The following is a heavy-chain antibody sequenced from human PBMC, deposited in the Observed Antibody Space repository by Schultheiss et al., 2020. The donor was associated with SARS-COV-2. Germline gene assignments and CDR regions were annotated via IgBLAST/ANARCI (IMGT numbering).Heavy chain of an antibody. J-gene: IGHJ4*02. CDR2: IKSKTDGGTT. Sequence: GGSLRLSCAASGFTFSNAWMSWVRQAPGKGLEWVGRIKSKTDGGTTDYAAPVKGRFTISRDDSKNTLYLQMNSLRDEDTAVYYCARDYYGDYFFDYWGQGTLVTVSS. CDR1: GFTFSNAW. D-gene: IGHD4-17*01. V-gene: IGHV3-15*01. CDR3: ARDYYGDYFFDY.